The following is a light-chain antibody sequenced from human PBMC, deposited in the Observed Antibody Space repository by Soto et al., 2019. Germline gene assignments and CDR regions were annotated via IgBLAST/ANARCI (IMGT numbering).Light chain of an antibody. V-gene: IGLV1-40*01. CDR3: RSYDSRLSGSV. J-gene: IGLJ2*01. CDR1: SSNIGAGSD. Sequence: QSVLTQPPSVSGAPGQSVTISCTGSSSNIGAGSDVHWYQHLPGTPPKVLIYGNNNRPSGVPDRFSGSKSGTSASLSITGLQAEDEADYYCRSYDSRLSGSVFGGGTKLTVL. CDR2: GNN.